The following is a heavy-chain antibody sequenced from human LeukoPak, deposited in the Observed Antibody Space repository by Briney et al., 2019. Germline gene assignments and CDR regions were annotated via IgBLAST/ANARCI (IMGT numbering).Heavy chain of an antibody. V-gene: IGHV1-46*01. CDR2: INSSGGST. J-gene: IGHJ1*01. D-gene: IGHD2-15*01. CDR1: GYTFTNYY. Sequence: ASVKVSCKASGYTFTNYYIHWVRQAPGQGLERMGIINSSGGSTSYAQRFQGRVTMTRDTSTSTVYMELFSLRSDDTAVYYCSRTRRNCSGGSCPEYFQYWGQGTLVTVSS. CDR3: SRTRRNCSGGSCPEYFQY.